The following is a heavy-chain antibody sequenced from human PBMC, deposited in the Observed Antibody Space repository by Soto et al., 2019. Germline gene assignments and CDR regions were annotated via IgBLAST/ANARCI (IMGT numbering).Heavy chain of an antibody. V-gene: IGHV4-59*08. J-gene: IGHJ3*02. CDR3: ARRYGGAFDI. D-gene: IGHD3-10*01. CDR1: GGSISSYY. Sequence: QVQLQESGPGLVKPSETLSLTCTVSGGSISSYYWSWIRQPPGKGLEWIGYIYYSGSTNYNPSLKSRVTLSVDTSKNQFSLKLSSVTAADTAGYYCARRYGGAFDIWGQGTMVTVSS. CDR2: IYYSGST.